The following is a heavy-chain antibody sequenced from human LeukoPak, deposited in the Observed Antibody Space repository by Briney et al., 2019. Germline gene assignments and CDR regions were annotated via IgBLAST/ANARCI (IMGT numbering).Heavy chain of an antibody. Sequence: GGSLRLSCAASGFTFSSYSMNWVRQAPGKGLEWVAVISYDGSNKYYADSVKGRFTISRDNSKNTLYLQMNSLRAEDTAVYYCAKYGNYYGMDVWGQGTTVTVSS. D-gene: IGHD4-17*01. CDR2: ISYDGSNK. J-gene: IGHJ6*02. CDR3: AKYGNYYGMDV. CDR1: GFTFSSYS. V-gene: IGHV3-30*18.